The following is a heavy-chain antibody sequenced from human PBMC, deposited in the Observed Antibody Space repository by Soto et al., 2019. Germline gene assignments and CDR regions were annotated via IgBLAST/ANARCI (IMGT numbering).Heavy chain of an antibody. CDR1: GGSVNGYY. V-gene: IGHV4-34*01. CDR2: INHTGGT. D-gene: IGHD3-3*01. J-gene: IGHJ5*02. Sequence: PSETLSLTCAVYGGSVNGYYCNFIRHPPFKGLEWIGEINHTGGTHYNPSLKSRVTMSVDTSKNQFSLRLSSVTAADTAIYYCATRITVFGLLIPPFDPWGQGTQVTVSS. CDR3: ATRITVFGLLIPPFDP.